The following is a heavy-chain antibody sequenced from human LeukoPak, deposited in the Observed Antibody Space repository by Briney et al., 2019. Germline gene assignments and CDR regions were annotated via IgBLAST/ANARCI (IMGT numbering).Heavy chain of an antibody. J-gene: IGHJ6*02. CDR1: GYTFTSYD. V-gene: IGHV1-8*01. CDR2: MNPNSGNT. Sequence: ASVKVSCKASGYTFTSYDINWVRQATGQGLEWMGWMNPNSGNTGYARKFQGRVTMTRNTSISTAYMELSSLRSEDTAVYYCARLGGSYRKYYYYGMDVWGQGTTVTVSS. D-gene: IGHD1-26*01. CDR3: ARLGGSYRKYYYYGMDV.